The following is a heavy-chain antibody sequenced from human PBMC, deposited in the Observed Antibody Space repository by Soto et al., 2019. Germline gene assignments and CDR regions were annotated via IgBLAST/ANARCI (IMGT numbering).Heavy chain of an antibody. CDR1: GGTFSSYA. Sequence: QVQLVQSGAEVKKPGSSVKVSCKASGGTFSSYAISWVRQAPGQGLEWMGGVIPIFGTANYAQKFQGRVTITADESTSTAYMELSSLRSEDTAVYYCARLRVVRGVTGRWFDPWGQGTLVTVSS. CDR3: ARLRVVRGVTGRWFDP. D-gene: IGHD3-10*01. J-gene: IGHJ5*02. V-gene: IGHV1-69*01. CDR2: VIPIFGTA.